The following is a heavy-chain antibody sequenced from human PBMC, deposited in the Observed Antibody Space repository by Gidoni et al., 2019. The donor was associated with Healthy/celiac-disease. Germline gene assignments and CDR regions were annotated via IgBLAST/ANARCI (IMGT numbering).Heavy chain of an antibody. V-gene: IGHV1-2*02. CDR1: GYTFTGYY. D-gene: IGHD2-2*02. Sequence: SGYTFTGYYMHWVRQAPGQGLEWMGWINPNSGGTNYAQKFQGRVTMTRDTSISTAYMELSRLRSDDTAVYYCARRTGYCSSTSCYTGAFDIWGQGTMVTVSS. CDR3: ARRTGYCSSTSCYTGAFDI. J-gene: IGHJ3*02. CDR2: INPNSGGT.